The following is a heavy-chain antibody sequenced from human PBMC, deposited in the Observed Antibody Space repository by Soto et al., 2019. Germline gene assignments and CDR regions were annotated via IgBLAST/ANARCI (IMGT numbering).Heavy chain of an antibody. D-gene: IGHD2-21*01. V-gene: IGHV1-3*01. CDR3: ARGPPLADCGGECQWYFDL. Sequence: QVQLVQSRAEVKKPGASVKVSCKASGYTFTTYAMHWVRQAPGQRLEWMGWINAGNGNTKYSQKFQGRVIITRDTSARIIYLELGSPRSEATTVYYCARGPPLADCGGECQWYFDLWGRGTLVTVSS. J-gene: IGHJ2*01. CDR2: INAGNGNT. CDR1: GYTFTTYA.